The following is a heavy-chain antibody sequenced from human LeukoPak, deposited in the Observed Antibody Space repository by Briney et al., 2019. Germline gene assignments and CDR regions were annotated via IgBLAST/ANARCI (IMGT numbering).Heavy chain of an antibody. V-gene: IGHV1-69*04. Sequence: GASVKVSCKASGGTFSSYAISWVRQAPGQGLEWMGRIIPTLGIANYAQKFQGRVTITADKSTGTAYMELSSLRSEDTAVYYCARDHGLVVAARAFDYWGQGTLVTVSS. D-gene: IGHD2-15*01. J-gene: IGHJ4*02. CDR1: GGTFSSYA. CDR2: IIPTLGIA. CDR3: ARDHGLVVAARAFDY.